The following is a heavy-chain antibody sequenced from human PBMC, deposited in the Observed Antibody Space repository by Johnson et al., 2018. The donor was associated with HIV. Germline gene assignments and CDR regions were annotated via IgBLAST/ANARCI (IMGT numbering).Heavy chain of an antibody. J-gene: IGHJ3*02. V-gene: IGHV3-30*19. CDR2: ISNDGANN. CDR3: ARPRIAVLPAGAFDI. D-gene: IGHD2-2*01. Sequence: QVQLVESGGGVVQPGRSLRLSCAASGFTFSTYGMHWVRQAPGKGLEWVALISNDGANNYYADSVKGRFTISRDNSKSIVFLQMKSLRVEDTAIYFCARPRIAVLPAGAFDIWGQGTRVTVSS. CDR1: GFTFSTYG.